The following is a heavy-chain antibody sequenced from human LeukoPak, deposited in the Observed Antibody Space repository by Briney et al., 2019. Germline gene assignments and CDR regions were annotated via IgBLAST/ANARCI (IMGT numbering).Heavy chain of an antibody. D-gene: IGHD4-17*01. CDR2: IHPTSGRT. CDR1: GYTFIDYS. V-gene: IGHV1-46*01. CDR3: ARDNFGAYYYGMGV. J-gene: IGHJ6*02. Sequence: ASVKVSCKASGYTFIDYSTHWVRQAPGQGLEWMGVIHPTSGRTTYAQKLQGRVTMTRDTSTSTVYLQLSSLRSEDTAIYYCARDNFGAYYYGMGVWGQGTTVTVSS.